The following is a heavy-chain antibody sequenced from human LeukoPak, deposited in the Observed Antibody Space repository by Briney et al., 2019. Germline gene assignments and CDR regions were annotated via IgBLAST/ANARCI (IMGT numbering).Heavy chain of an antibody. J-gene: IGHJ4*02. D-gene: IGHD6-19*01. V-gene: IGHV3-23*01. Sequence: GGSLRLSCTASGFTFSNYAMKWVRQAPGKGLEWVSSISARSTSTYYADSVKGRCTISRDNSKNTLYLHLSRLRAEDTALYFCAKVSLACYNSGAHFDYWGQGTLVTVSS. CDR2: ISARSTST. CDR3: AKVSLACYNSGAHFDY. CDR1: GFTFSNYA.